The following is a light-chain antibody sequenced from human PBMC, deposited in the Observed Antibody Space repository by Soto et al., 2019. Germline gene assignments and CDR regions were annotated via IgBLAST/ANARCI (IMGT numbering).Light chain of an antibody. CDR1: TGAVTSGYY. Sequence: QAVVTQEPSLTVSQGGTVTLTCASSTGAVTSGYYPNWFQQKPGQAPRALIYSTRNTHSWTPARFSGSLLGGKAALTLSGVQPEDEDEYYCLLYYGGAQGVFGGGTKLTVL. V-gene: IGLV7-43*01. J-gene: IGLJ3*02. CDR3: LLYYGGAQGV. CDR2: STR.